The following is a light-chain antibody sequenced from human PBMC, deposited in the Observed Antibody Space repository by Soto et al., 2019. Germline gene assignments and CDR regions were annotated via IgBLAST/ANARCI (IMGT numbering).Light chain of an antibody. V-gene: IGKV3-15*01. CDR3: QQYNEWPLT. CDR2: FAS. J-gene: IGKJ4*01. Sequence: ERVMTQSPATLSVSPGEKATLSCRASQTVSTNLAWYQQKAGQAPRLLIYFASTRATGIPARFSGSGSGPEVTHPNSTVQSEDFAVYYCQQYNEWPLTFGGGTKVETK. CDR1: QTVSTN.